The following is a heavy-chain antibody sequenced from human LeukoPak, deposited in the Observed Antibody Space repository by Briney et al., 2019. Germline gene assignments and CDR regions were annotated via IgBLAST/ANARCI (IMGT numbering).Heavy chain of an antibody. CDR1: RFTLSNYN. CDR3: ARGGYYDSSGYYYVGYFHH. CDR2: ISRSSTTI. V-gene: IGHV3-48*04. Sequence: GGSLRLSCAASRFTLSNYNMNWVRQAPGKGLEWVSYISRSSTTIYYADSVKGRFTISRDNSKNTLSLQMNSLRAEDTAIYYCARGGYYDSSGYYYVGYFHHWGQGTLVTVSS. J-gene: IGHJ1*01. D-gene: IGHD3-22*01.